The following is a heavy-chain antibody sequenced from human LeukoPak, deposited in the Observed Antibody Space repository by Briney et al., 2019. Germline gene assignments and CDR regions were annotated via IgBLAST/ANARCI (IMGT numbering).Heavy chain of an antibody. V-gene: IGHV4-59*01. J-gene: IGHJ4*02. CDR3: ARSAQFSSTSFDY. CDR1: GGSISSYY. D-gene: IGHD6-13*01. CDR2: IYYSGST. Sequence: PSETLSLTCTVSGGSISSYYWSWIRQPPGKGLEGIGYIYYSGSTNYNPSLKSRVTISVDKSKNQCSLELNSVTVADTAVYHCARSAQFSSTSFDYWGQGALVTVSS.